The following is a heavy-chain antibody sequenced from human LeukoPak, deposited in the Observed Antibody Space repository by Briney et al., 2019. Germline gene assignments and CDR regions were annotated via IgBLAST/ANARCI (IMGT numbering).Heavy chain of an antibody. CDR1: GITFNRHW. Sequence: PGGSLRLSCAASGITFNRHWMSWVRQAPGKGLEWVAKINEEGSEKDYGDSVKGRFIISRDNAKRSVSLQMNRLRAEDTAVYYCATGGETSGGAFYDYWGQGTLVTVSS. V-gene: IGHV3-7*05. CDR2: INEEGSEK. D-gene: IGHD2/OR15-2a*01. J-gene: IGHJ4*02. CDR3: ATGGETSGGAFYDY.